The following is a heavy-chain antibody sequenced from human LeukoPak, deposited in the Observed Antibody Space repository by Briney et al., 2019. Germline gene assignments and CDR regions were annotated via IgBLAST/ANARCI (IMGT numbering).Heavy chain of an antibody. CDR2: ISSSSSYI. J-gene: IGHJ4*02. CDR1: GFTFSSYS. D-gene: IGHD3-16*01. V-gene: IGHV3-21*01. CDR3: ASGGGSGTGFDY. Sequence: SGGSLRLSCAASGFTFSSYSMTWVRQAPGKGLEWVSSISSSSSYIYYADSVKGRFTISRDNAKNSLYLQMNSLRAEDTAVYYCASGGGSGTGFDYWGQGTLVTVSS.